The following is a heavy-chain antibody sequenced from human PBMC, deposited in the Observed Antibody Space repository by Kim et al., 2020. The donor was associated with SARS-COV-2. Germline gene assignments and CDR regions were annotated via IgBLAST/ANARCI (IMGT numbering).Heavy chain of an antibody. CDR1: GFTLSLYS. V-gene: IGHV3-48*04. CDR2: ISGTGTIT. J-gene: IGHJ3*02. CDR3: VRENYWAFDI. D-gene: IGHD2-15*01. Sequence: GGSLRLSCATSGFTLSLYSMNWVRQSPGKGLEWVSHISGTGTITKHADSVRGRFTISRDNAKNSLFRQMNGLRAEDTAVYYCVRENYWAFDIWGQGTMVT.